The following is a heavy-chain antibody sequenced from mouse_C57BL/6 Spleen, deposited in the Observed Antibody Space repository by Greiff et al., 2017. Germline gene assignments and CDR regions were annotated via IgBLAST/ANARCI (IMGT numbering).Heavy chain of an antibody. D-gene: IGHD6-5*01. J-gene: IGHJ4*01. Sequence: DVMLVESGGGLVKPGGSLKLSCAASGFTFSDYGMHWVRQAPEKGLEWVAYISSGSSTIYYADTVKGRFTISRDNAKNTLFLQMTSLRSEDTAMYYCARGGLRAYAMDYWGQGTSVTVSS. V-gene: IGHV5-17*01. CDR1: GFTFSDYG. CDR3: ARGGLRAYAMDY. CDR2: ISSGSSTI.